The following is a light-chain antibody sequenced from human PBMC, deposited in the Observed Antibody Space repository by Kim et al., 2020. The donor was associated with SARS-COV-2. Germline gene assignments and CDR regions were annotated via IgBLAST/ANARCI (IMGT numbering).Light chain of an antibody. Sequence: SSELTQDPAVSVALGQTVRITCQGDSLRTYYASWYQQKPGQAPVLVNYGNNNRPSGIPDRFSGSSSGNTASLTITGAQAEDEADYYCNSRDNSGSQWVFG. J-gene: IGLJ3*02. V-gene: IGLV3-19*01. CDR2: GNN. CDR1: SLRTYY. CDR3: NSRDNSGSQWV.